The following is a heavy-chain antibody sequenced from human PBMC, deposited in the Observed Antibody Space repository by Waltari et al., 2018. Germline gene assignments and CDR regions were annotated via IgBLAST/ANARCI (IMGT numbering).Heavy chain of an antibody. J-gene: IGHJ4*02. CDR2: LTWNSDTI. CDR3: VRGLYSGSFDVYDH. V-gene: IGHV3-9*01. CDR1: GFPFYDFS. D-gene: IGHD1-26*01. Sequence: EVQLVESGGGLVQPGRSLRLSCAASGFPFYDFSLHRVRQVPGKGLEWVASLTWNSDTIYYADSMKGRFTVSRDNAKKSLYLQMNSLRPEDRALYYCVRGLYSGSFDVYDHWGQGALVTVSS.